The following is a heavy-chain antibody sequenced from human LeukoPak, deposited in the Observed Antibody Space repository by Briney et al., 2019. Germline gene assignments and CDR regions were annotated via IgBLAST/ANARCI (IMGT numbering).Heavy chain of an antibody. CDR2: ISGSGSST. CDR1: GFIFSSYA. V-gene: IGHV3-23*01. D-gene: IGHD6-6*01. Sequence: PGGSLRLSCAASGFIFSSYAMSWVRQAPGKGLEWVSAISGSGSSTYYADSVKGRFTISRDNSKNTLYLQMNSLRAEDTALYYCAKGSSSSYWYFDLWGRGTLVTVSS. J-gene: IGHJ2*01. CDR3: AKGSSSSYWYFDL.